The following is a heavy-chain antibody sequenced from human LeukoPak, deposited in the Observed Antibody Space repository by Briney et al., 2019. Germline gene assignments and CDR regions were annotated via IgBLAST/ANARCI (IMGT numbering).Heavy chain of an antibody. J-gene: IGHJ4*02. D-gene: IGHD3-22*01. CDR1: GFTVSSNY. CDR2: IYSGGTT. V-gene: IGHV3-53*01. Sequence: PGGSLRLSCAASGFTVSSNYVSWVRQAPGKGLEWVSVIYSGGTTYYADSVKGRFTISRDNSKNTLYLQMNSLRAEDTAVYYCAAGYYDSSGYYLPLTLWGQGTLVTVSS. CDR3: AAGYYDSSGYYLPLTL.